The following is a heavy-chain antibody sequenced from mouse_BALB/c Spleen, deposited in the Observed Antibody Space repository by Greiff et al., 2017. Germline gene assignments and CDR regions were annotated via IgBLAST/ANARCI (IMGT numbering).Heavy chain of an antibody. CDR1: GFNIKDTY. CDR2: IDPANGNT. V-gene: IGHV14-3*02. CDR3: ARSLNWDGGDY. J-gene: IGHJ2*01. D-gene: IGHD4-1*02. Sequence: VQLQQPGAELVKPGASVKLSCTASGFNIKDTYMHWVKQRPEQGLEWIGRIDPANGNTKYDPKFQGKATITADTSSNTAYLQLSSLTSEDTAVYYCARSLNWDGGDYWGQGTTLTVSS.